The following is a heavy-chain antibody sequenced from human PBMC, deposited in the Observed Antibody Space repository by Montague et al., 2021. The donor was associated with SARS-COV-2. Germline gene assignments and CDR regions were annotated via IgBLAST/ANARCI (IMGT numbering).Heavy chain of an antibody. CDR1: AGAIDNHY. V-gene: IGHV4-59*08. J-gene: IGHJ4*02. Sequence: SETLSLTCTVSAGAIDNHYWSWIRQPPEKELEWIGYIYFSGAASYNPSLKSRVTISVDTSRNQFSLQLASVTAAETAVYYCARRPSSGWFFDYWGQGTQVSVS. CDR2: IYFSGAA. D-gene: IGHD6-19*01. CDR3: ARRPSSGWFFDY.